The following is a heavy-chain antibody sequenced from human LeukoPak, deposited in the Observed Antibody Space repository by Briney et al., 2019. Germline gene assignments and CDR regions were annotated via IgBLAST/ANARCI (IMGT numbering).Heavy chain of an antibody. Sequence: GGSLRLSCEASGFTFGSFAMSWVRQAPGKGLEWLSGISESGGSTYYTDSVKGRFTIYRDNSKNTLYLQMKGLRAEDTAVYYCAKRWDNILTGFDYWGQGTLVTVSS. J-gene: IGHJ4*02. V-gene: IGHV3-23*01. CDR3: AKRWDNILTGFDY. CDR2: ISESGGST. CDR1: GFTFGSFA. D-gene: IGHD3-9*01.